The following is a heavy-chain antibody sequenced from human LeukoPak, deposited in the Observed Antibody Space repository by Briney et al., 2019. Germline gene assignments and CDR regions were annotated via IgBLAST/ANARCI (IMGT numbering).Heavy chain of an antibody. CDR2: ISGSGGST. CDR3: AKRARVSHWFDP. J-gene: IGHJ5*02. D-gene: IGHD1-26*01. CDR1: GFTFSSYA. V-gene: IGHV3-23*01. Sequence: GGSLRLSCTASGFTFSSYAMSWVRQAPGQGLEWVSAISGSGGSTYYADSVKGRFTISRDNSKNTLYLQMNSLRAEDTAVYYCAKRARVSHWFDPWGQGTLVTVSS.